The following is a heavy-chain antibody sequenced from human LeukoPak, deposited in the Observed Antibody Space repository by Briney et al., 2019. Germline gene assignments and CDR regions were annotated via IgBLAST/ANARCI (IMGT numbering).Heavy chain of an antibody. D-gene: IGHD6-19*01. Sequence: GGSLRLSCAASGFTFSGFWMSWVRQAPGKGLQWVANIKKDGSEKYYVDSVKGRFTISRDNAKNSVYLQMNSLRAENTAVYYCAGGSGWLIDYWGQGTLVTVSS. CDR2: IKKDGSEK. CDR1: GFTFSGFW. CDR3: AGGSGWLIDY. J-gene: IGHJ4*02. V-gene: IGHV3-7*04.